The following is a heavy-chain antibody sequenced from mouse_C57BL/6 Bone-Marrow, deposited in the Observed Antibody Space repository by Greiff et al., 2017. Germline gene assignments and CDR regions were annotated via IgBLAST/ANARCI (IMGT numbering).Heavy chain of an antibody. Sequence: QVQLQQPGAELVRPGSSVKLSCKASGYTFTSYWMHWVKQRPIQGLEWIGNIDPSDSETHYNQKFKDKATLTVDKSSSTAYMQLSSLSSEDSAVYYCARVGTTVRGYAMDYWGQGTSVTVSS. CDR2: IDPSDSET. CDR1: GYTFTSYW. CDR3: ARVGTTVRGYAMDY. J-gene: IGHJ4*01. D-gene: IGHD1-1*01. V-gene: IGHV1-52*01.